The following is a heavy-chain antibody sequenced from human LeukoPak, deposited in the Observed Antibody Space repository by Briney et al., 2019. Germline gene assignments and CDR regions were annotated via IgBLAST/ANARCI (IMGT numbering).Heavy chain of an antibody. CDR3: ARSVAAAGQRLIDY. D-gene: IGHD6-13*01. J-gene: IGHJ4*02. CDR2: SGST. Sequence: PSETLSLTCTVSGASISSSNYYWGWIRQPPGKGLEWIGSSGSTYYNPSLKSRVAISVDTSKNHFSLRLSSVTAADTAVYYCARSVAAAGQRLIDYWGQGTLVTVSS. CDR1: GASISSSNYY. V-gene: IGHV4-39*02.